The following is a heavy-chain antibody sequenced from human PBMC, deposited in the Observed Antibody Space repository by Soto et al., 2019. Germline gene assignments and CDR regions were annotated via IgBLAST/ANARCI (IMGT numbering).Heavy chain of an antibody. Sequence: PGGSLRLSCAASGSTFSSSEMHWVRQAPGKGLEWLSYISKSSSVIYYADSVKGRFTISRDNAKNLLYLQMNSLRAEDTAVYFCASVHLRFSYGIDGGGQGTTVTVSS. J-gene: IGHJ6*02. V-gene: IGHV3-48*03. CDR2: ISKSSSVI. CDR1: GSTFSSSE. CDR3: ASVHLRFSYGIDG. D-gene: IGHD3-3*01.